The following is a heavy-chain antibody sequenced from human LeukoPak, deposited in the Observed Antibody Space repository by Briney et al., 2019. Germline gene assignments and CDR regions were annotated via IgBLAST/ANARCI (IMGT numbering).Heavy chain of an antibody. CDR2: ISSSSSYI. CDR3: AREPTDFDY. J-gene: IGHJ4*02. CDR1: GFTFSSYW. Sequence: GGSLRLSCAASGFTFSSYWMHWVRQAPGKGLEWVSSISSSSSYIYYADSVKGRFTISRDNAKNSLYLQMNSLRAEDTAVYYCAREPTDFDYWGQGTLVTVSS. D-gene: IGHD4-17*01. V-gene: IGHV3-21*01.